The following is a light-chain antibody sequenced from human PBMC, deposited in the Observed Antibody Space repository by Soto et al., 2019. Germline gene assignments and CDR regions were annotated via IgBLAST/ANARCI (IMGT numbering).Light chain of an antibody. CDR1: SSNIGNNY. Sequence: QSVLTQPPSVSAAPGQKVTISCSGSSSNIGNNYVSWYQQLPGPAPKLLIYENNQRPSGLPDRFSGSNSGTSATLGITGLQTGDEADYYCGTWDSSMSAGYVFGTVTKVTVL. CDR2: ENN. CDR3: GTWDSSMSAGYV. V-gene: IGLV1-51*02. J-gene: IGLJ1*01.